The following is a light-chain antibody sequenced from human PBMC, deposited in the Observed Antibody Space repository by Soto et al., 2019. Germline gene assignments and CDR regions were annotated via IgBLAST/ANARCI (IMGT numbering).Light chain of an antibody. J-gene: IGLJ2*01. V-gene: IGLV1-40*01. Sequence: QAVVTQPPSVSGAPGQRVTISCTGSSSNIGAGYDVHGYQQLPGTAPKLPIYGNSNRPSGVPDRFSGSKSGTSASLAITGLQAEDEADYYCQSYDSSLSVVFGGGTKLTVL. CDR3: QSYDSSLSVV. CDR2: GNS. CDR1: SSNIGAGYD.